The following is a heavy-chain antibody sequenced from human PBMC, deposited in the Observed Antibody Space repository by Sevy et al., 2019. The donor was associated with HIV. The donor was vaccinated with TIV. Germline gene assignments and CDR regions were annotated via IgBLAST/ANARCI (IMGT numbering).Heavy chain of an antibody. CDR2: IYSDGRT. Sequence: GESLKISCAASGLSVSDNYMNWVRQAPGKGLELVSVIYSDGRTYYPDSVKGRFSISRDNSKNTLYLHMKSLRPEDTAVYYCARDRHYDASGYYYYYYGMDVWGQGTTVTVSS. CDR3: ARDRHYDASGYYYYYYGMDV. J-gene: IGHJ6*02. D-gene: IGHD3-22*01. V-gene: IGHV3-66*01. CDR1: GLSVSDNY.